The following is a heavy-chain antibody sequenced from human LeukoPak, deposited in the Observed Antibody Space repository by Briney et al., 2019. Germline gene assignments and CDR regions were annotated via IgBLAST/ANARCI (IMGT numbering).Heavy chain of an antibody. Sequence: PSETLSLTCTVSGDSINSLDLWSWVRQPPGKGLEWIGEMYLSGTTHSNPSVKSRVTISIDKSKNQFFLNLSSVTAADTAVYYCARESHYDSSGYNYFDLWGQGTLVTVSS. V-gene: IGHV4-4*02. D-gene: IGHD3-22*01. CDR2: MYLSGTT. CDR1: GDSINSLDL. CDR3: ARESHYDSSGYNYFDL. J-gene: IGHJ4*02.